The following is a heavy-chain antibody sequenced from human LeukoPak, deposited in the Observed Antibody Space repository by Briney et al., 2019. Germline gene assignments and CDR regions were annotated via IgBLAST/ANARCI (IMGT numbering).Heavy chain of an antibody. CDR1: GFTFSSYA. CDR3: ARDRVLLWFGESYAFDI. Sequence: GGSLRLSCAASGFTFSSYAMSWVRQAPGKGLEWVSSISSSSSYIYYADSVKGRFTISRDNAKNSLYLQMNSLRAEDTAVYYCARDRVLLWFGESYAFDIWGQGTMVTVSS. J-gene: IGHJ3*02. D-gene: IGHD3-10*01. CDR2: ISSSSSYI. V-gene: IGHV3-21*01.